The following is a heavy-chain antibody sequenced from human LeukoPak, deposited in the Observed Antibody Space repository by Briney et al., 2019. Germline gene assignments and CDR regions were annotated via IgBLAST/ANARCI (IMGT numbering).Heavy chain of an antibody. D-gene: IGHD5-12*01. CDR2: IYSGGTT. CDR3: AKDSGSGGGFDY. J-gene: IGHJ4*02. V-gene: IGHV3-66*02. CDR1: GFTVSNNY. Sequence: GGSLRLSCAASGFTVSNNYLHWVRQAPGKGLEWVSVIYSGGTTYYADSVKGRFTISRDNSKNTLYLQMNSLRAEDTAVYYCAKDSGSGGGFDYWGQGTLVTVSS.